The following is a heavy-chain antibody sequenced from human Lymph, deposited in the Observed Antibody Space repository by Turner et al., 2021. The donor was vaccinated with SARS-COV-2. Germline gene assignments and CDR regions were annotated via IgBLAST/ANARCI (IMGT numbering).Heavy chain of an antibody. Sequence: EVQLVESGGGLVKPGGSLRLSCAASGFTFSSYSMNWVRQDPGKGLEWVSSISSSSSYIYYAESVKGRFTISRDNAKNSLYLQMNSLRAEDTAVYYCARDLAPYYFYGMDVWGQGTTVTVSS. CDR3: ARDLAPYYFYGMDV. CDR2: ISSSSSYI. V-gene: IGHV3-21*01. CDR1: GFTFSSYS. J-gene: IGHJ6*02. D-gene: IGHD3-3*02.